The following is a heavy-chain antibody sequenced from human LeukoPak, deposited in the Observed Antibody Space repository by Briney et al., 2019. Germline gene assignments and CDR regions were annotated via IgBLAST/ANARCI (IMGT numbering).Heavy chain of an antibody. CDR3: TRDLAAVPGPRMDV. J-gene: IGHJ6*02. CDR2: INPDGGER. D-gene: IGHD6-19*01. V-gene: IGHV3-7*03. CDR1: GFSFSSYW. Sequence: GALRLSCAASGFSFSSYWMSWVRQAPGKDLEWVALINPDGGERYYVDSVKGRFTISRDNAKNSLYLQMDGLRDDDTAMYFCTRDLAAVPGPRMDVWGQGTTVTVSS.